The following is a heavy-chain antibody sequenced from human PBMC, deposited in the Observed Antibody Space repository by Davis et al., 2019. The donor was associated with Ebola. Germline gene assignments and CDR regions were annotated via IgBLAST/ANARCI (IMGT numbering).Heavy chain of an antibody. V-gene: IGHV1-2*02. J-gene: IGHJ4*02. Sequence: ASVKVSCKTSGYTFTGYYVHWVRQAPGQGPEWMGWINANSGGTNYAQKFQGRVTMTRDTSISTAYMELSGLRSDDTAVYYCATNKVGYWRLEYWGQGTLVTVSS. CDR2: INANSGGT. CDR3: ATNKVGYWRLEY. D-gene: IGHD3-3*01. CDR1: GYTFTGYY.